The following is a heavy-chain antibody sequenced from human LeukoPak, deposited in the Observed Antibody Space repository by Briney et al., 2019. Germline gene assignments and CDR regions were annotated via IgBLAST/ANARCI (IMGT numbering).Heavy chain of an antibody. CDR3: ARERGSGWYDMAFDY. Sequence: PSETLSLTCSVSGGSISSYYWSWTRQPAGKGLEWIGRMYSSGNTNYNPSLKSRVTMSVDTSKNQFSLKLTSVTAADTVVYYCARERGSGWYDMAFDYWGQGSLVTVSS. J-gene: IGHJ4*02. CDR2: MYSSGNT. D-gene: IGHD6-19*01. V-gene: IGHV4-4*07. CDR1: GGSISSYY.